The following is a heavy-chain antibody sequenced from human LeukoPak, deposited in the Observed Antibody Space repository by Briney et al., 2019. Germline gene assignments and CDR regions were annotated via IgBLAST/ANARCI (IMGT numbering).Heavy chain of an antibody. CDR2: ISYDGSNK. V-gene: IGHV3-30-3*01. CDR1: GFTFSTYA. CDR3: ARVSSKVLLWFGGTFDY. D-gene: IGHD3-10*01. Sequence: GGSLRLSCAASGFTFSTYAMHWVRQAPGKGLEWVAVISYDGSNKYYADSVKGRFTISRDNSKNTLYLQMNSLRAEDTTVYYCARVSSKVLLWFGGTFDYWGQGTLVTVSS. J-gene: IGHJ4*02.